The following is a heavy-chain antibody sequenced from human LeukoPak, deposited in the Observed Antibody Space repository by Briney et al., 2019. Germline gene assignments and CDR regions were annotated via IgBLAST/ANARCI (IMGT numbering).Heavy chain of an antibody. CDR1: GNYW. J-gene: IGHJ4*02. CDR2: INGDGSWT. D-gene: IGHD2-2*01. V-gene: IGHV3-74*01. CDR3: VSFYETY. Sequence: HPGGSLRLSGAASGNYWMHWVRQAPGKGLVWVSHINGDGSWTTYADSVKGRFTISKDNAKNTVYLQMNNLRAEDTAVYYCVSFYETYWGRGTLVTVSS.